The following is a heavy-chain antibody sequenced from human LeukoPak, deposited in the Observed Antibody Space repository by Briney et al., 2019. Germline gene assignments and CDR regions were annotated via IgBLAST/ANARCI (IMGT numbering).Heavy chain of an antibody. CDR2: IIPILGIA. CDR3: ARGALGRYCSSTSCYPDY. CDR1: GGTFSSYA. Sequence: GSSVKVSCKASGGTFSSYAISWVRQAPGQGLEWMGRIIPILGIANYAQKFQGRVTITADKSTSTAYMELSSLRSEDTAVYYCARGALGRYCSSTSCYPDYWGQGTLVTVSS. V-gene: IGHV1-69*04. J-gene: IGHJ4*02. D-gene: IGHD2-2*01.